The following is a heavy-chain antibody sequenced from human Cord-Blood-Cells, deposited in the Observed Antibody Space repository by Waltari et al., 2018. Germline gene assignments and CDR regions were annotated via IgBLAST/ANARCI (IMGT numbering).Heavy chain of an antibody. D-gene: IGHD6-13*01. J-gene: IGHJ4*02. CDR1: GGSFSGYY. CDR3: ARSELDFDY. CDR2: INHSGST. V-gene: IGHV4-34*01. Sequence: QVQLQQWGAGLLKPSETLSLTCAVYGGSFSGYYWSWIRQPPGKGLAWIGEINHSGSTNYNPSLKCRVTISVDTSKNQFSLKRSSVTAADTAVYYCARSELDFDYWGQGTLVTVSS.